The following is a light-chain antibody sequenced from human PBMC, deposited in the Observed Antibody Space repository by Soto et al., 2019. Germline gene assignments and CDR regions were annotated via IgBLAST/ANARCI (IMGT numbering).Light chain of an antibody. Sequence: QSVLTQPASVSGSPGQSITISCTGTSDDVGGYNYVSWYQQLPGKAPKLVIYDVSHRPSGVSDRFSGSRSGNTASLTVSGLQAEDEADYYCSSYAGNKNVFGTGTKVTVL. CDR1: SDDVGGYNY. CDR3: SSYAGNKNV. V-gene: IGLV2-14*01. J-gene: IGLJ1*01. CDR2: DVS.